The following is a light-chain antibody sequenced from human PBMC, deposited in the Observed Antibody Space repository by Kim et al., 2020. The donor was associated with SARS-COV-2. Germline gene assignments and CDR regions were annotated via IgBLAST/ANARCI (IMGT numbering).Light chain of an antibody. CDR1: SSNIGSNY. J-gene: IGLJ3*02. V-gene: IGLV1-47*01. CDR3: AAWDDSLSGRGV. Sequence: ELTQPPSASGTPGQRVTISCSGSSSNIGSNYVYWYQQLPGTAPKLLIYRNNQRPSGVPDRFSGSKSGTSAPLAISGLRSEDEADYYCAAWDDSLSGRGVFGGGTQLTVL. CDR2: RNN.